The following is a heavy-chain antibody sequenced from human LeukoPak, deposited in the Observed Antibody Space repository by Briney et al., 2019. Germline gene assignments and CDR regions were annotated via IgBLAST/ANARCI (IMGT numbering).Heavy chain of an antibody. Sequence: SETLSLTCAVYGGSFSGYYWSWIRQPPGKGLEWIGEIDHSGSTNYNPSLESRVTISVDTSKNQFSLKLSSVTAADTAVYYCARGLYSYGIWGQGTLVTVSS. D-gene: IGHD5-18*01. CDR2: IDHSGST. CDR1: GGSFSGYY. J-gene: IGHJ4*02. CDR3: ARGLYSYGI. V-gene: IGHV4-34*01.